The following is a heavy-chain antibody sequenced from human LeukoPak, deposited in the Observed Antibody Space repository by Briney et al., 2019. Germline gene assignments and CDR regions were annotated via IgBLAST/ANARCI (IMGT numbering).Heavy chain of an antibody. CDR3: ARKGIAAAGVDY. CDR2: INSDGSST. Sequence: SGGSLRLSCAASGFTFSSYWMHWVRQAPGKGLVWVSRINSDGSSTSYADSVKGRFTISRDNAKNTLYLQMNSLRAEDTAVYYCARKGIAAAGVDYWGQGTLVTVSS. J-gene: IGHJ4*02. D-gene: IGHD6-13*01. V-gene: IGHV3-74*01. CDR1: GFTFSSYW.